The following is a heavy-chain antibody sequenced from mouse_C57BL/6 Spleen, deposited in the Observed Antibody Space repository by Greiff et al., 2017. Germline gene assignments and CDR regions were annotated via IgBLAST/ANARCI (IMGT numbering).Heavy chain of an antibody. CDR3: AREFITTVVARGWYFDV. CDR2: ILPGSGST. CDR1: GYTFTGYW. Sequence: VQLQQSGAELMKPGASVKLSCKATGYTFTGYWIEWVKQRPGHGLEWIGEILPGSGSTNYNEKFKGKATFTADTSSNTAYMQLSSLTTEDSAIYYCAREFITTVVARGWYFDVWGTGTTVTVSS. V-gene: IGHV1-9*01. J-gene: IGHJ1*03. D-gene: IGHD1-1*01.